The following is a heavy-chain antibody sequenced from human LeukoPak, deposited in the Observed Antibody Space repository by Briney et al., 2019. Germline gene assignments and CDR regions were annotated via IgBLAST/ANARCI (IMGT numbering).Heavy chain of an antibody. J-gene: IGHJ4*02. D-gene: IGHD5-12*01. CDR1: GYTFSRYS. Sequence: GGSLRLSRAASGYTFSRYSMNWVRQAPGKGLDWVSSSSGSNTNIYYADSVKGRFTISRDNAKNSLYLEMNSLRDEDTAVYYCATAGVATVPGYYWGQGTLVTVSS. CDR3: ATAGVATVPGYY. CDR2: SSGSNTNI. V-gene: IGHV3-48*02.